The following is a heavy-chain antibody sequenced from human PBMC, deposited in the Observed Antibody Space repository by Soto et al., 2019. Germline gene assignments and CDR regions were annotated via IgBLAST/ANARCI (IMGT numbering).Heavy chain of an antibody. CDR3: ARGPGYYGMDV. CDR1: GGSISSGGYS. J-gene: IGHJ6*02. CDR2: IYHSGST. Sequence: PSETPSLTCAVSGGSISSGGYSWSWIRQPPGKGLEWIGYIYHSGSTYYNPSLKSRVTISVDRSKNQFSLKLSSVTAADTAVYYCARGPGYYGMDVWGQGTTVTVSS. V-gene: IGHV4-30-2*01.